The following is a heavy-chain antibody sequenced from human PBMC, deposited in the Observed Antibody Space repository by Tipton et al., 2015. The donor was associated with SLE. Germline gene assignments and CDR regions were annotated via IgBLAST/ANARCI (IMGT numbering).Heavy chain of an antibody. J-gene: IGHJ3*01. V-gene: IGHV4-59*08. D-gene: IGHD1-14*01. CDR2: IFYTGST. Sequence: TLSLTCTVSGGSLTGDYWSWIRQPPGKGLEWIGYIFYTGSTNYNPSLESRATISVDTSRTQFSLKLSSVTAADTAVYYCARHISISYDAFDVWGQGTMVTASS. CDR1: GGSLTGDY. CDR3: ARHISISYDAFDV.